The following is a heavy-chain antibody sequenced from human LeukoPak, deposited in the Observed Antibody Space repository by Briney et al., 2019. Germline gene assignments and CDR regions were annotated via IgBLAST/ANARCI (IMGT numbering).Heavy chain of an antibody. CDR3: ARGRRGDYDLYYYYYMDV. CDR2: ISSNGGST. CDR1: GFTFSSYA. V-gene: IGHV3-64*01. Sequence: PGGSLRLSCAASGFTFSSYAMHWVRQAPGKGLEYVSAISSNGGSTYYANSVKGRFTISRDNSKNTLYLQMGSLRAEDMAVYYCARGRRGDYDLYYYYYMDVWGKGTTVTISS. J-gene: IGHJ6*03. D-gene: IGHD4-17*01.